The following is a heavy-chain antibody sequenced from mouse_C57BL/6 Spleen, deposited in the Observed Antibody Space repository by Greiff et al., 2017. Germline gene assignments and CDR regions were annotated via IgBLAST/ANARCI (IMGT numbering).Heavy chain of an antibody. Sequence: DVKLVESGPGLAKPSQTLSLTCSVTGYSITSDYWNWIRKFPGNKLEYMGYISYSGSTYYNPSLKSRISITRDTSKNQYYLQLNSVTTEDTATYYCARSLYYGSSPWYFDVWGTGTTVTVSS. J-gene: IGHJ1*03. V-gene: IGHV3-8*01. CDR3: ARSLYYGSSPWYFDV. D-gene: IGHD1-1*01. CDR2: ISYSGST. CDR1: GYSITSDY.